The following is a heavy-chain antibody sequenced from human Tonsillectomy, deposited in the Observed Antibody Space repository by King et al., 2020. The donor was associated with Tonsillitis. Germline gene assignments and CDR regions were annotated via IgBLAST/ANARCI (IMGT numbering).Heavy chain of an antibody. CDR1: GFTFSTYG. V-gene: IGHV3-30*18. Sequence: HVQLVESGGGVVQPGRSLRLSCAASGFTFSTYGMHWVRQAPGKGLEWVAIISYDGSNKYYADSVKGQFTISRDNSKNTLYLQMNSLRAEDTAVYYCAKDGLGYCSVGTCYSYYGMDVWGQGTTVTVSS. D-gene: IGHD2-15*01. CDR2: ISYDGSNK. J-gene: IGHJ6*02. CDR3: AKDGLGYCSVGTCYSYYGMDV.